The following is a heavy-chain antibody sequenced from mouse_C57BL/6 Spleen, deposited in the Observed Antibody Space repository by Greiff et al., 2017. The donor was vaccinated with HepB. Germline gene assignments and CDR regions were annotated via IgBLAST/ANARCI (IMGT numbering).Heavy chain of an antibody. J-gene: IGHJ4*01. CDR1: GFTFSDYG. Sequence: EVKLMESGGGLVKPGGSLKLSCAASGFTFSDYGMHWVRQAPEKGLEWVAYISSGSSTIYYADTVKGRFTISRDNAKNTLFLQMTSLRSEDTAMYYCAREDDGYYVDYYAMDYWGQGTSVTVSS. D-gene: IGHD2-3*01. CDR3: AREDDGYYVDYYAMDY. V-gene: IGHV5-17*01. CDR2: ISSGSSTI.